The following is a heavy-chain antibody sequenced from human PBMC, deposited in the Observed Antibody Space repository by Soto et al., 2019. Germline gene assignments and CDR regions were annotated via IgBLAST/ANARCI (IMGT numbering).Heavy chain of an antibody. J-gene: IGHJ4*02. V-gene: IGHV3-11*06. CDR3: VRSGDNYNLLDY. CDR2: SSNSGSFT. D-gene: IGHD1-1*01. Sequence: PWGSLRLSCAASGFTFSDHYIIFIGHAPLKGREWIVYSSNSGSFTRYADSVKGRFSISRDNAKNSLYLQMNSLRGDDTAIYYCVRSGDNYNLLDYWGQGTPVTVSS. CDR1: GFTFSDHY.